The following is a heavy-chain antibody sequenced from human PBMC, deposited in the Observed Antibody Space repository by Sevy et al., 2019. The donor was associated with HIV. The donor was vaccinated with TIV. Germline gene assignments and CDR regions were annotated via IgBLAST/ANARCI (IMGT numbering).Heavy chain of an antibody. CDR1: GFTFSSYA. D-gene: IGHD2-2*01. CDR3: ARDRGAVVVVPAAMI. V-gene: IGHV3-30*04. CDR2: ISYDGSDK. Sequence: GGSLRLSCAASGFTFSSYAMHWVRQAPGKGLEWVTLISYDGSDKYYADSVKGRFTISRDNSKNTLYLQMNSLRTEDTAVYYCARDRGAVVVVPAAMIWGQGTLVTVSS. J-gene: IGHJ4*02.